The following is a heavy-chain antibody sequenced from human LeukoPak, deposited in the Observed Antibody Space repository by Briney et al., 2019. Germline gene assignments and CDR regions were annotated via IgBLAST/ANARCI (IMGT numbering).Heavy chain of an antibody. V-gene: IGHV1-18*01. CDR1: GYTFTSYG. Sequence: ASVKVSCKASGYTFTSYGISWVRQASGQGLEWMGRISAYNGNTNYAQKLQGRVTMTTDTSTSTAYMELRSLRSDDTAVYYCARDLPESRLQSRFDYWGQGTLVTVSS. CDR3: ARDLPESRLQSRFDY. D-gene: IGHD5-24*01. J-gene: IGHJ4*02. CDR2: ISAYNGNT.